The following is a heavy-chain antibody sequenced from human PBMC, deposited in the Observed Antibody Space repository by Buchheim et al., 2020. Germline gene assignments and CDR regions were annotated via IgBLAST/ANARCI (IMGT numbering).Heavy chain of an antibody. D-gene: IGHD2-8*02. CDR2: VSYSGST. CDR1: GGSVNGYF. J-gene: IGHJ5*02. CDR3: ARGLTGGLSPFDP. Sequence: QVQLQESGPGLVKPSETLSLTCNVSGGSVNGYFWSWIRQPPGKGLEWIGCVSYSGSTHYNPSLESRVTLSVDTSKNQFSLKLTYVTAADTAVYYCARGLTGGLSPFDPWGQGTL. V-gene: IGHV4-59*02.